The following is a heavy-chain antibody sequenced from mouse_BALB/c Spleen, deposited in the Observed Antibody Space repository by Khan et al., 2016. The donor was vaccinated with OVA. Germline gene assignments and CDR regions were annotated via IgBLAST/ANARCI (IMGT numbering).Heavy chain of an antibody. CDR1: GYTFTNYG. V-gene: IGHV9-3-1*01. Sequence: QLVQSGPELKKPGETVKISCKASGYTFTNYGMNWVKQAPGKGLKWMGWINTYTGEQTYADDFKGRFAFSLETSASTAYLQINNLKNEDTTKDCGARIKLYWYFDIWDAGTTVTVSA. CDR2: INTYTGEQ. CDR3: ARIKLYWYFDI. J-gene: IGHJ1*01.